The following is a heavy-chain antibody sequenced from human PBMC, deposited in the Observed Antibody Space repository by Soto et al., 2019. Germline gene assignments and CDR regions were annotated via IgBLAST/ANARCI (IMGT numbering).Heavy chain of an antibody. D-gene: IGHD6-13*01. V-gene: IGHV4-34*01. CDR3: ARGLGRAAAGKRYNY. Sequence: SETMSLTIAVYVGSFSGYYWSWIRQPTGKGLEWIGEINHSGSTNYNPSLKSRVTISVDTSKNQFSLKLSSVTAADTAVYYCARGLGRAAAGKRYNYWGQGAMVNVSS. CDR2: INHSGST. CDR1: VGSFSGYY. J-gene: IGHJ4*02.